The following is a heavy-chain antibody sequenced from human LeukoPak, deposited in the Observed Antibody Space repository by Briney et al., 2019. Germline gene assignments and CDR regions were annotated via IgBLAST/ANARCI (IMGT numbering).Heavy chain of an antibody. Sequence: SVKVSCKASGGTSSSYAISWVRQAPGQGLEWMGGIIPIFGTANYAQKFQGRVTITADESTSTAYMELSSLRSEDTAVYYCARVSGGFGEFYSYGMDVWGQGTTVTVSS. V-gene: IGHV1-69*13. CDR2: IIPIFGTA. J-gene: IGHJ6*02. CDR3: ARVSGGFGEFYSYGMDV. D-gene: IGHD3-10*01. CDR1: GGTSSSYA.